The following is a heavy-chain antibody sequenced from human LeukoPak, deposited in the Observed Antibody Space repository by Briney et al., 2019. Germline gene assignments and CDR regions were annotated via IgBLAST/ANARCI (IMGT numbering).Heavy chain of an antibody. CDR3: AYGDYPSDYFDY. V-gene: IGHV4-34*01. CDR1: GASFSGYY. D-gene: IGHD4-17*01. J-gene: IGHJ4*02. Sequence: PSETLSLTCAVYGASFSGYYWSWIRQPPGKGLEWIGSIYHSGSTNYNPSLKSRVTISVDTSKNQFSLKLSSVTAADTAVYYCAYGDYPSDYFDYWGQGTLVTVSS. CDR2: IYHSGST.